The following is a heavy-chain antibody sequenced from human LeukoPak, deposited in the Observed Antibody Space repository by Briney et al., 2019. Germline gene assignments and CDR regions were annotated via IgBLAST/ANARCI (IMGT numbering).Heavy chain of an antibody. CDR1: GFTVSSYY. J-gene: IGHJ4*02. Sequence: GGSLRLSCAVSGFTVSSYYMNWVRQAPGKGLEWVSVIYSGGSTYYADSVKGRFTISRHNSKNTLYLQMNSLRAEDTAVYYCASSSGWTLFDYWGQGILVTVSS. D-gene: IGHD6-19*01. V-gene: IGHV3-53*04. CDR3: ASSSGWTLFDY. CDR2: IYSGGST.